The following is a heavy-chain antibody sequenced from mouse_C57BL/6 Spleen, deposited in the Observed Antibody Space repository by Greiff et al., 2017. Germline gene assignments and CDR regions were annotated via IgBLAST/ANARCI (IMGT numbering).Heavy chain of an antibody. Sequence: VQLQQSGAELVKPGASVKMSCKASGYTFTSYWITWVKQRPGQGLEWIGDIYPGSGSTNYNEKFKSKATLTVDTSSSTAYMQLSSLTSEDSAVYYCARELRGYAMDYRGQGTSVTVSS. J-gene: IGHJ4*01. CDR2: IYPGSGST. D-gene: IGHD1-1*01. V-gene: IGHV1-55*01. CDR3: ARELRGYAMDY. CDR1: GYTFTSYW.